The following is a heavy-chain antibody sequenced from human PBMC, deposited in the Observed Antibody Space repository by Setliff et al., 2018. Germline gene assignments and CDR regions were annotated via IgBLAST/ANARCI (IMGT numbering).Heavy chain of an antibody. CDR3: ARAGVAAADRKGLLEY. Sequence: GASVKVSCKATGYTLSRHYMHWARQAPGQGLEWMGIINPGGGSASIVQKFQGRVTMPSDTSTSTVYMDLTGLTPEDTAVYYCARAGVAAADRKGLLEYWGQGTLVTVSS. V-gene: IGHV1-46*01. CDR2: INPGGGSA. D-gene: IGHD6-13*01. J-gene: IGHJ4*02. CDR1: GYTLSRHY.